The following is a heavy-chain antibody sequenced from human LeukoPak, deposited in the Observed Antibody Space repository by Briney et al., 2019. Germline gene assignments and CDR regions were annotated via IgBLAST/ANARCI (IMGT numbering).Heavy chain of an antibody. CDR2: ISYDGSNK. J-gene: IGHJ4*02. CDR1: GFTFSSYA. CDR3: ARSVWLVGRPFDY. Sequence: GGSLRLSCAASGFTFSSYAMHWVRQAPGKGLEWVAVISYDGSNKYYADSVKGRFTISRDNSKNTLYLQMNSLRAEDTAVYYCARSVWLVGRPFDYWGQGTLVTVSS. D-gene: IGHD6-19*01. V-gene: IGHV3-30-3*01.